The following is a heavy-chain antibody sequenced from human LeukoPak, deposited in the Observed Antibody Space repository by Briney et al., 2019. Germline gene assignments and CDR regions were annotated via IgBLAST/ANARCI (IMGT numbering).Heavy chain of an antibody. J-gene: IGHJ4*02. V-gene: IGHV3-30*18. D-gene: IGHD6-19*01. Sequence: PGGSLRLSCAASGFTFSSYGMHWARQAPGKGLEWVAVISYDGSNKYYADSVKGRFTISRDNSKNTLYLQMNSLRAEDTAVYYCAKDLLRSGWYYFDYWGQGTLVTVSS. CDR3: AKDLLRSGWYYFDY. CDR2: ISYDGSNK. CDR1: GFTFSSYG.